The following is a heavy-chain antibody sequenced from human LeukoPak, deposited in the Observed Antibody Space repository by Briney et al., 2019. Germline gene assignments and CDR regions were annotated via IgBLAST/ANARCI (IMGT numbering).Heavy chain of an antibody. J-gene: IGHJ5*02. Sequence: ASVEVSCKASGYTFTDYYMHWVRQAPGQGLEWMGWINPNSGGTNYAQKFQGRVTMTRDTSISTAYMELSRLTSDDTAVYYCASRYCSSTSCSLSPWGQGTLVTVSS. V-gene: IGHV1-2*02. CDR1: GYTFTDYY. CDR2: INPNSGGT. CDR3: ASRYCSSTSCSLSP. D-gene: IGHD2-2*01.